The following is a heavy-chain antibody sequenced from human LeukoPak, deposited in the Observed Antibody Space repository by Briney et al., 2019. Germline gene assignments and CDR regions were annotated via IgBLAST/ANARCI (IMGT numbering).Heavy chain of an antibody. Sequence: GGSLRLSCAASGFTFSDYYMSWIRQAPGKGLEWVSYISSSGSTIYYADSVKGRFTISRDNAKNSLYLQMNSLRAEDTAVYYCARDRNNLLPYYYDSSGYSDAFDIWGQGTMVTVSS. V-gene: IGHV3-11*04. D-gene: IGHD3-22*01. CDR1: GFTFSDYY. CDR2: ISSSGSTI. CDR3: ARDRNNLLPYYYDSSGYSDAFDI. J-gene: IGHJ3*02.